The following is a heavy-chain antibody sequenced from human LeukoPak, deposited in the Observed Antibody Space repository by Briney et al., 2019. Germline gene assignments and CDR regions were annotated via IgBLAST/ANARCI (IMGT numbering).Heavy chain of an antibody. D-gene: IGHD3-22*01. Sequence: PSETLSLTCTVSGGSISSSSYYWGWIRQPPGKGLEWIGSIYYSGSTYYNPSLKSRVTISVDTSKNQFSLKLSSVTAADTAVYYCALDYYDSSGYSYWGQGTLVTVSS. CDR3: ALDYYDSSGYSY. CDR1: GGSISSSSYY. CDR2: IYYSGST. J-gene: IGHJ4*02. V-gene: IGHV4-39*07.